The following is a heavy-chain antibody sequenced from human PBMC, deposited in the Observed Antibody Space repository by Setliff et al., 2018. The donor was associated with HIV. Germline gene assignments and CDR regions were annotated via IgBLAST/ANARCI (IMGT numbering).Heavy chain of an antibody. Sequence: ASVKVSCKTSGYTFTTYSIHWVRQAPGQSLEWMGWINVGKGDAKYSQELQGRITLTTDTSANTAYMELSSLRSEDTAVYYCAGAYYSSGWYYFDYWGQGTLVTVSS. CDR2: INVGKGDA. CDR1: GYTFTTYS. V-gene: IGHV1-3*03. J-gene: IGHJ4*02. CDR3: AGAYYSSGWYYFDY. D-gene: IGHD6-19*01.